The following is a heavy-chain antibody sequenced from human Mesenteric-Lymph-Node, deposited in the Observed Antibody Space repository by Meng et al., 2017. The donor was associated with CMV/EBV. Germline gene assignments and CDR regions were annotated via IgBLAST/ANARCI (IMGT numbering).Heavy chain of an antibody. CDR3: ARGSDIPVNNY. D-gene: IGHD2-15*01. J-gene: IGHJ4*02. CDR2: INHSGVP. V-gene: IGHV4-34*01. CDR1: GGSFSGYY. Sequence: QVQRQQWGAGLFKPSETLSLTCAVYGGSFSGYYWSWIRQPPGKGLEWIGEINHSGVPNYNPSLKSRVTISLDRSKNQFSLKLSSVTAEDTAVYYCARGSDIPVNNYWGQGTLVTVSS.